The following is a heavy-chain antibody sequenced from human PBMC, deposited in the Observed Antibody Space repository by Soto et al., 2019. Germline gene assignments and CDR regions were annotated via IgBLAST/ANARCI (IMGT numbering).Heavy chain of an antibody. V-gene: IGHV1-18*04. D-gene: IGHD7-27*01. CDR1: GYKFTTYG. CDR3: ARGLGTNGLDV. Sequence: QVQLLQSGAEVKKPGASAKVSCKASGYKFTTYGITWVRQAPGQGLEWLGGISTYNGNTDYAQNLQDRVTMTTDTSTSTAYLEVRSLTSDDTAVYFCARGLGTNGLDVWGQGTTVTVSS. J-gene: IGHJ6*02. CDR2: ISTYNGNT.